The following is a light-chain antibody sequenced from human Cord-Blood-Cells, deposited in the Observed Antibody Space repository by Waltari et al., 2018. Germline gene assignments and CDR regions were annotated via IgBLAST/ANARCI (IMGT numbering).Light chain of an antibody. J-gene: IGKJ1*01. CDR1: QSVLYSSNNKNY. V-gene: IGKV4-1*01. Sequence: DIVMTQSPDSLAVSLGERATINCKSSQSVLYSSNNKNYLAWYQQKPGQPPKLRIYWASTRVSGVPDRFSGSGSGTDFTLTISSLQAEDVAVYYCQQYYSTPWTFGQGTKVEMK. CDR3: QQYYSTPWT. CDR2: WAS.